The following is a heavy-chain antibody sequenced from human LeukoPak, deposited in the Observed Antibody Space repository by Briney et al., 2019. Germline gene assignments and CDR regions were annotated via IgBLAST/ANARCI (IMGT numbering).Heavy chain of an antibody. D-gene: IGHD5-18*01. CDR1: GFTFSTYG. CDR2: IWYDGSNK. J-gene: IGHJ6*04. V-gene: IGHV3-33*01. CDR3: ARDQAAMKSYYYYGMDV. Sequence: GGCLSLSCAASGFTFSTYGMHWVRQAPGRGLEWVAVIWYDGSNKYYADSVKGRFTISRDNSKNTLYLQMNSLRAEDTAVYYCARDQAAMKSYYYYGMDVWGKGTTVTVSS.